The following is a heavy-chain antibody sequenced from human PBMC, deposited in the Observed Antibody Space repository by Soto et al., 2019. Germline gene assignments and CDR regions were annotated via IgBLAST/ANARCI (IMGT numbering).Heavy chain of an antibody. V-gene: IGHV3-23*01. Sequence: VGSLRLSCAASGFTFSSYAMSWVRQAPGKGLEWVSAISGSGGSTYYADSVKGRFTISRDNSKNTLYLQMNSLRAEDTAVYYCAKDVVMQWLVPPSAFDYWGQGTLVTVSS. J-gene: IGHJ4*02. CDR2: ISGSGGST. CDR1: GFTFSSYA. CDR3: AKDVVMQWLVPPSAFDY. D-gene: IGHD6-19*01.